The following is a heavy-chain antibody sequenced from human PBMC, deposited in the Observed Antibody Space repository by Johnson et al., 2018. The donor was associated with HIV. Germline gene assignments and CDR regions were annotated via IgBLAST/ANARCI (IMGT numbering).Heavy chain of an antibody. V-gene: IGHV3-15*01. CDR1: GFTFNNAW. CDR3: TTDSRYSDSSGYYYWLGRGAVDI. J-gene: IGHJ3*02. CDR2: IKSTTDGGAT. Sequence: VQLVESGGSVVRPGGSLRLSCAASGFTFNNAWMSWVRQAPGKGLEWVGHIKSTTDGGATDYPAPVKDRFTISRDDSQNTLYLQINSLKTDDTGVYYCTTDSRYSDSSGYYYWLGRGAVDIWGQVTMVTVSS. D-gene: IGHD3-22*01.